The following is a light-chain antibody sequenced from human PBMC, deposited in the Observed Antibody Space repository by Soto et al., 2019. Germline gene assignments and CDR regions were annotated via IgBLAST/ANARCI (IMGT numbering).Light chain of an antibody. V-gene: IGLV2-14*01. CDR2: EVS. CDR1: SSDIGAYNY. CDR3: SSFATTSTLL. J-gene: IGLJ3*02. Sequence: QSALTQPASVSGSPGQSIAISCTGTSSDIGAYNYVSWYQQHPGKDPKLMIYEVSNRPSGVSDRFSGSKSGNTASLTISGLQSEDEADYYCSSFATTSTLLFGGGTKLTVL.